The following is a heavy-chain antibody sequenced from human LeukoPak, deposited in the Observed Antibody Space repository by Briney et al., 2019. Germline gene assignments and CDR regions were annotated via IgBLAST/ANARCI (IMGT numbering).Heavy chain of an antibody. CDR1: GDSVSSNSAA. D-gene: IGHD3-10*01. Sequence: SQTLSLTCAISGDSVSSNSAAWNWIRQSPSRGLEWLGRTYYRSKWYNDYAVSVKSRITINPDTSKNQFSLQLNSMTPEDTAVYYCARENGFGYYGSGIYYYYGMDVWGKGTTVTVSS. J-gene: IGHJ6*04. CDR3: ARENGFGYYGSGIYYYYGMDV. CDR2: TYYRSKWYN. V-gene: IGHV6-1*01.